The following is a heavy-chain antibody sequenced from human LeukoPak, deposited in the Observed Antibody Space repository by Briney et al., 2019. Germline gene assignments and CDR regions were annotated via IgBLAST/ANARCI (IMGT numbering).Heavy chain of an antibody. D-gene: IGHD2-2*01. V-gene: IGHV1-2*04. CDR1: GYTFTGYY. Sequence: GASVKVSCKASGYTFTGYYMHWVRQAPGQGLEWMGWINPNSGGTNYAQKFQGWVTMTRDTSISTAYMELSRLRSEDTAVYYCARWGPCSSTSCPHPGTTQAAFDIWGQGTMVTVSS. CDR2: INPNSGGT. CDR3: ARWGPCSSTSCPHPGTTQAAFDI. J-gene: IGHJ3*02.